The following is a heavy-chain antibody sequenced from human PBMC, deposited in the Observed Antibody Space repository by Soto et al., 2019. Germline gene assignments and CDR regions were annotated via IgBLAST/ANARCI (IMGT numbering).Heavy chain of an antibody. J-gene: IGHJ5*02. D-gene: IGHD4-17*01. CDR2: IIPILGIA. CDR3: ARVGDYGGNDWFDP. CDR1: GGTFSSYT. V-gene: IGHV1-69*02. Sequence: QVQLVQSGAEVKKPGSSVKVSCKASGGTFSSYTISRVRQAPGQGLEWMGRIIPILGIANYAQKFQGRVTITADKSTSTAYMELSRLRSEDTAVYYCARVGDYGGNDWFDPWGQGTLVTVSS.